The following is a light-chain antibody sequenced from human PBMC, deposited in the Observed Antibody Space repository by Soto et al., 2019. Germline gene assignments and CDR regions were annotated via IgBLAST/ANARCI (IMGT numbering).Light chain of an antibody. Sequence: DIQMTQSPSTLSASVGDIVTVTCRASQSVRDWVAWYQQQAGRAPRLLIYKASSLQSGVPSRFSGSGFGTEFTLTISGLQPDDFASYYCQQYYSYSPLTFGGGTKVESK. J-gene: IGKJ4*01. CDR1: QSVRDW. CDR2: KAS. CDR3: QQYYSYSPLT. V-gene: IGKV1-5*03.